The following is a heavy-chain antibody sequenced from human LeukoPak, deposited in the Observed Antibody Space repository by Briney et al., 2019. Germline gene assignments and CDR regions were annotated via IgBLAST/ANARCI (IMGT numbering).Heavy chain of an antibody. CDR3: ANLSPMWVITKSPPPE. CDR2: ISGNGGDT. J-gene: IGHJ4*02. V-gene: IGHV3-23*01. Sequence: GGSLRLSCAASGFSFSSYAMTWVRQAPGKGLEWVSSISGNGGDTYYADSVKGRFSISRDNSKNTLYLRMNSLRADDTAVYYCANLSPMWVITKSPPPEWGQGTLVTVSS. CDR1: GFSFSSYA. D-gene: IGHD3-22*01.